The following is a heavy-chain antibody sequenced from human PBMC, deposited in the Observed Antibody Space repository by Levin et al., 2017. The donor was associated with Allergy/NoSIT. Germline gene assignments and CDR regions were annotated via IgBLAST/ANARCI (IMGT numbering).Heavy chain of an antibody. D-gene: IGHD5-12*01. J-gene: IGHJ6*03. CDR1: GDSISRGFYY. V-gene: IGHV4-61*02. CDR3: ARDLAGFSGYKPYCYMDV. Sequence: PSETLSLTCSVSGDSISRGFYYWSWIRQPAGEGLEWIGRIYVTGSTTYSPSLKSRVTISLDRSKDQVSLKINSVTAADKAVYYCARDLAGFSGYKPYCYMDVWGKGTTVTVSS. CDR2: IYVTGST.